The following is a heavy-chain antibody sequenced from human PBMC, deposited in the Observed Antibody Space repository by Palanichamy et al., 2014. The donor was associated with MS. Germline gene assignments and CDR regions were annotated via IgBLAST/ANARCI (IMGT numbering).Heavy chain of an antibody. Sequence: EVQLVESGGGLIQPGGSLRLSCAASGFTVSSNYMSWVRQAPGKGLEWVSVIYSGGSTYYADSVKGRFTISRDNSKNTLYLQMNSLRAEDTAVYYCARERYSSSWYLGGNYYYYMDVWGKGTTVTVSS. CDR1: GFTVSSNY. CDR3: ARERYSSSWYLGGNYYYYMDV. J-gene: IGHJ6*03. CDR2: IYSGGST. V-gene: IGHV3-53*01. D-gene: IGHD6-13*01.